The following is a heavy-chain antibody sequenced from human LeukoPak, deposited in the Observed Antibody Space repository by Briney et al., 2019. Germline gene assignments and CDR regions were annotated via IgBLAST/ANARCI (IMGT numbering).Heavy chain of an antibody. V-gene: IGHV1-46*01. CDR3: ARDAEDTMIVVSRQGYFDL. CDR2: INPSGGST. J-gene: IGHJ2*01. CDR1: GYTFTSYY. Sequence: GASVKVPCKASGYTFTSYYMHWVRQAPGQGLEWMGIINPSGGSTSYAQKFQGRVTMTRDTSTSTVYMELSSLRSEDTAVYYCARDAEDTMIVVSRQGYFDLWGRGTLVTVSS. D-gene: IGHD3-22*01.